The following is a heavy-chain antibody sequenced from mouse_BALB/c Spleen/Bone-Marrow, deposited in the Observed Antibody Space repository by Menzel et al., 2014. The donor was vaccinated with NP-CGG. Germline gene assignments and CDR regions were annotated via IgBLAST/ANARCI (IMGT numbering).Heavy chain of an antibody. CDR1: GYTFSNYW. V-gene: IGHV1-9*01. CDR3: ARVIYWYLDV. Sequence: VQLQQSGAELMKPGASVKISCMATGYTFSNYWIEWVKQRPGHGLEWIGEILPGGGSTDYNENFKGKATFTADTSSNTAYMQLSSLTSADSAVYYCARVIYWYLDVWGAGTTVTVSS. J-gene: IGHJ1*01. CDR2: ILPGGGST.